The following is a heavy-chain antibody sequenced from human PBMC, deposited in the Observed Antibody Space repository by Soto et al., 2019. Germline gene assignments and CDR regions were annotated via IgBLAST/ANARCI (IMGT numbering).Heavy chain of an antibody. CDR2: INAGNGNT. V-gene: IGHV1-3*01. CDR1: GYTFTSYA. J-gene: IGHJ4*02. CDR3: AKSATVPAAIAY. Sequence: ASVKVSCKASGYTFTSYAMHWVRQAPGQRLEWMGWINAGNGNTKYSQKFQRRVTITRDTSASTAYMELSSLRSEDTAVYYCAKSATVPAAIAYWGQGTLVTVS. D-gene: IGHD2-2*02.